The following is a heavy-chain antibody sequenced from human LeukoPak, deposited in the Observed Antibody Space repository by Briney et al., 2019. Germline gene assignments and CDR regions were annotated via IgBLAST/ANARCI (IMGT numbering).Heavy chain of an antibody. CDR1: GFTFSSYA. CDR3: ARDELGYYYDSSGYSLDY. V-gene: IGHV3-30-3*01. J-gene: IGHJ4*02. CDR2: ISYDGSNK. Sequence: GGSLRLSCAASGFTFSSYAMHWVRQAPGKGLEWVAVISYDGSNKYYADSVKGRFTISRGNSKNTLYLQMNSLRAEDTAVYYCARDELGYYYDSSGYSLDYWGQGTLVTVSS. D-gene: IGHD3-22*01.